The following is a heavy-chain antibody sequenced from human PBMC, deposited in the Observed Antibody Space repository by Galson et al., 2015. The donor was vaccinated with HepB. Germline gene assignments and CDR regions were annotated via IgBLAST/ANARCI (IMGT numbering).Heavy chain of an antibody. CDR2: ISYDGSNK. V-gene: IGHV3-30-3*01. CDR3: ARAQGTDYYGSGLGDAFDI. D-gene: IGHD3-10*01. CDR1: GLTFSSYA. Sequence: SLRLSCAASGLTFSSYAMHWVRQAPGKGLEWVAVISYDGSNKYYADSVKGRFTISRDNSKNTLYLQMNSLRAEDTAVYYCARAQGTDYYGSGLGDAFDIWGQGTMVTVSS. J-gene: IGHJ3*02.